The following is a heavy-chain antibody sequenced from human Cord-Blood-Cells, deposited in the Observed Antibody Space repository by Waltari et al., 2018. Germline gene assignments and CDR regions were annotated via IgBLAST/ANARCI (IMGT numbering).Heavy chain of an antibody. V-gene: IGHV4-39*01. J-gene: IGHJ3*02. Sequence: QLQLQESGPGLVKPSETLSLTCTVSGGSISSSSYYWGWIRQPPGKGLEWIGRSYYSGSTYYNPSLKSRVTISVDTSKNQFSLKLSSVTAADTAVYYCARHQGGAAFDIWGQGTMVTVSS. D-gene: IGHD3-16*01. CDR2: SYYSGST. CDR3: ARHQGGAAFDI. CDR1: GGSISSSSYY.